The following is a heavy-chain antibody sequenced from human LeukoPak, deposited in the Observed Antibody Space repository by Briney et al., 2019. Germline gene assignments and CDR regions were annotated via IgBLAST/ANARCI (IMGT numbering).Heavy chain of an antibody. Sequence: PGGSLRLSCAASGFTFDDYAMHWVRHAPGKGLEWVSGISWNSGSIGYADSVKGRFTISRDNAKNSLYLQMNSLRAEDTAVYYCARDVRHFDYWGQGTLVTVPS. CDR2: ISWNSGSI. CDR1: GFTFDDYA. CDR3: ARDVRHFDY. D-gene: IGHD3-16*01. J-gene: IGHJ4*02. V-gene: IGHV3-9*01.